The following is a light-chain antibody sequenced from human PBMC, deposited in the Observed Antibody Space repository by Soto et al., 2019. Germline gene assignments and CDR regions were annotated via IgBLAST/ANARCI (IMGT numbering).Light chain of an antibody. Sequence: DIVMTQSPDSLAVSLGERATINCKSSQSVLSSSNNKNYLAWYQQKPGQPPELLIYWASTRESGVPDRFSARGSGTDFTLTISSLQAEDVAVYYCQQFYSTPLTFGGGTKVEIK. CDR1: QSVLSSSNNKNY. CDR2: WAS. CDR3: QQFYSTPLT. V-gene: IGKV4-1*01. J-gene: IGKJ4*01.